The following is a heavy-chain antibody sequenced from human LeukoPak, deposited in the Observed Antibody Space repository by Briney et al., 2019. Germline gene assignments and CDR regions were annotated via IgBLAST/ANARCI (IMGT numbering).Heavy chain of an antibody. Sequence: SETLSLTCGVYGGSFSAYYWTWIRQPPGKGLEWIGEINHSGSANYNPSLKSRVTISADTSKNQFSLKLTSVTAADTAVYYCASGATYAWDLLRYWGQGALVTVSS. CDR1: GGSFSAYY. D-gene: IGHD1-26*01. V-gene: IGHV4-34*01. CDR2: INHSGSA. J-gene: IGHJ4*02. CDR3: ASGATYAWDLLRY.